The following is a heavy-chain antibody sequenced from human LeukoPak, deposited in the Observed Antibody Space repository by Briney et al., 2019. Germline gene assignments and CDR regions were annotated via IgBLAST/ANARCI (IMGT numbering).Heavy chain of an antibody. V-gene: IGHV4-59*01. Sequence: SERLSLTGTVSGGSTSSYYWSWIRQRPGKGLGWIGYIYYSGSTNYNSSLKSRVTIPVDTSKNQFSLKLSSVTAADTAEYCCAREAKVDAFDIWGQGTMVTVSS. CDR2: IYYSGST. CDR3: AREAKVDAFDI. CDR1: GGSTSSYY. J-gene: IGHJ3*02.